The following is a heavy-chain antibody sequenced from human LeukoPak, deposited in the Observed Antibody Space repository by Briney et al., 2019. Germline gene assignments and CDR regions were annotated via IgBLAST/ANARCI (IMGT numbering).Heavy chain of an antibody. Sequence: GGSLRLSCAASGFTVSSNYMSWVRQAPGKGLEWVSVIYSGGSTYYADSVKGRFTISRDNSKNTLYLQMNRLRAEDTAVYYCASSIVVVVLDYYGMDVWGQGTTVTVSS. V-gene: IGHV3-53*01. CDR2: IYSGGST. CDR3: ASSIVVVVLDYYGMDV. D-gene: IGHD2-15*01. CDR1: GFTVSSNY. J-gene: IGHJ6*02.